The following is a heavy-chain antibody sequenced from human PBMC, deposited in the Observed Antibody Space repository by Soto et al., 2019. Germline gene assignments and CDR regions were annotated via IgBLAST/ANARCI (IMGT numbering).Heavy chain of an antibody. J-gene: IGHJ6*02. D-gene: IGHD5-12*01. V-gene: IGHV3-30*18. CDR2: MAYDGSNE. CDR3: AKNTVGLSRYYYYGMDV. Sequence: PGGSLRLSCAASGFTFGSFGIRWVRQAPGKGLEWVAVMAYDGSNEYYADSVRGRFTISRDNSKSTVYLQMNSLRPEDTAVYYCAKNTVGLSRYYYYGMDVWGQGTTVTVSS. CDR1: GFTFGSFG.